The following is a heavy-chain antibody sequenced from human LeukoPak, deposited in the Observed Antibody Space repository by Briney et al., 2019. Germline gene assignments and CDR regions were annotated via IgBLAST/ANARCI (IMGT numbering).Heavy chain of an antibody. D-gene: IGHD3-22*01. J-gene: IGHJ4*02. V-gene: IGHV3-11*01. CDR1: GFTFSDYY. Sequence: GGSXRLXCAASGFTFSDYYMSWIRQAPGKGLEWVSYISSSGSTIYYADSVKGRFTISRDNAKNSLYLQMNSLRAEDTAVYYCARAYHSSGYYYWGQGTLVTVSS. CDR3: ARAYHSSGYYY. CDR2: ISSSGSTI.